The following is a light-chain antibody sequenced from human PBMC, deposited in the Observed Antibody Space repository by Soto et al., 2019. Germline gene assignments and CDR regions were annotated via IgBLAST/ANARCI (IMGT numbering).Light chain of an antibody. CDR3: QQYHTSSIT. V-gene: IGKV1-5*01. CDR2: DAS. Sequence: DIQMTQSPSSLSASVGDSFTITCRASQNIETYLNWYQQKPGKAPTLLIYDASTLERGVPSRFSGTGSGTEFTLSIDSLQPDDFATYYCQQYHTSSITFGQGTRLEIK. J-gene: IGKJ5*01. CDR1: QNIETY.